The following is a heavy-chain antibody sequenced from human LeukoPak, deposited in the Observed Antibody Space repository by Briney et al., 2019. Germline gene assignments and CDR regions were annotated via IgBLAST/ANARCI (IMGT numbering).Heavy chain of an antibody. CDR2: INHSGST. V-gene: IGHV4-34*01. CDR3: ASGRRRSGLAYYYYGMDV. Sequence: SETLSLTCAVYGGSFSGYYWSWIRQPPGKGLEWIGKINHSGSTNYNPSLKSRVTISVDTSKNQFSLKLSSVTAADTAVYYCASGRRRSGLAYYYYGMDVWGQGTTVTVSS. J-gene: IGHJ6*02. CDR1: GGSFSGYY.